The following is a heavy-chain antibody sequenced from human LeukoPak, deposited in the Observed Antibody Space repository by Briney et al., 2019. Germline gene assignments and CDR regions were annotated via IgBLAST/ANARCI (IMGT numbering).Heavy chain of an antibody. D-gene: IGHD6-13*01. CDR1: GGSISSYY. CDR3: ARMRGYGKERG. V-gene: IGHV4-34*01. J-gene: IGHJ4*02. Sequence: SETLSLTCTVSGGSISSYYWSWIRQPPGKELEWIGEINHSGSTNYNPSLKSRVTISVDTSKNQFSLKLSSVTAADTAVYYCARMRGYGKERGWGQGTLVTVSS. CDR2: INHSGST.